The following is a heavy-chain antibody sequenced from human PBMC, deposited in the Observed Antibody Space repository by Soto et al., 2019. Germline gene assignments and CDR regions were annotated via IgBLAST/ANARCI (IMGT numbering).Heavy chain of an antibody. Sequence: EVQLVESGGGLVQPGGSLKLSCEASGFTFSGSAMHWVRQASGKGLEWVGRIRSKANSYATAYAASVKGRFTISRDDSKNTAYLQMNSLKTEDTAVYYCTRLSSDSSSGFFDYWGQGTLVTVSS. D-gene: IGHD6-6*01. J-gene: IGHJ4*02. CDR3: TRLSSDSSSGFFDY. V-gene: IGHV3-73*02. CDR1: GFTFSGSA. CDR2: IRSKANSYAT.